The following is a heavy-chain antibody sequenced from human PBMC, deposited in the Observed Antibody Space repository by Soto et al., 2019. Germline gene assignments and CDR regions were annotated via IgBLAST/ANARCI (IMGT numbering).Heavy chain of an antibody. D-gene: IGHD2-15*01. V-gene: IGHV1-69*02. J-gene: IGHJ2*01. CDR1: GGTFSSYT. CDR2: IIPILGIA. Sequence: QVQLVQSGAEVKKPGSSVKVSCKASGGTFSSYTISWVRQAPGQGLEWMGRIIPILGIANYAQKFQGRVTITADKSTSTAYMELSSLRSEDTAVYYCARYCSGGSCPTNDWYFDLWGRGTLVTVSS. CDR3: ARYCSGGSCPTNDWYFDL.